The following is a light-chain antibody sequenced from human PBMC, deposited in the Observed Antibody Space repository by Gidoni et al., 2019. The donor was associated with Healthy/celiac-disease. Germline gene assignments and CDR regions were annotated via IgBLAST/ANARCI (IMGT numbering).Light chain of an antibody. CDR2: AAS. Sequence: DIQLTQSPSSLSASVGARVTITCRASQGISRSLNWYQQKPGKAPKLLSYAASSLQSGVPSRFSGSGSGTDFTLTISSLQPEDFATYYCQQSYSTPRTFGQGTKVEIK. J-gene: IGKJ1*01. CDR3: QQSYSTPRT. V-gene: IGKV1-39*01. CDR1: QGISRS.